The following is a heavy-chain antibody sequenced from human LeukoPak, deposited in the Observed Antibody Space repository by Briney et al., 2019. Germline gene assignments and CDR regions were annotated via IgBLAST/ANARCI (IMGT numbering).Heavy chain of an antibody. D-gene: IGHD5-24*01. CDR3: ARAESRDGYNSDYFDY. CDR2: INHSGST. CDR1: GGSFSGYY. J-gene: IGHJ4*02. Sequence: ASETLSLTCAVYGGSFSGYYWSWIRQPPGKGLEWIGEINHSGSTNYNPSLKSRVTISVDTSKNQFSLKLSSVTAADTAVYYCARAESRDGYNSDYFDYWGQGTLVTVSS. V-gene: IGHV4-34*01.